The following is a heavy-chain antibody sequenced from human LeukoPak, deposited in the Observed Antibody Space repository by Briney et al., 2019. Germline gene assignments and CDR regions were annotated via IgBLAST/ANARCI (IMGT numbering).Heavy chain of an antibody. CDR3: AREDVDITVATSGAFDI. J-gene: IGHJ3*02. Sequence: PGGSLRLSCAASRFTFSSYWMHWVRQAPGKGLVWVSRIISDGSSTSYADSVKGRFTISRDNAKNTLYLQMNSLRAEDTAVYYCAREDVDITVATSGAFDIWGQGTTVTVSS. CDR2: IISDGSST. D-gene: IGHD6-19*01. V-gene: IGHV3-74*01. CDR1: RFTFSSYW.